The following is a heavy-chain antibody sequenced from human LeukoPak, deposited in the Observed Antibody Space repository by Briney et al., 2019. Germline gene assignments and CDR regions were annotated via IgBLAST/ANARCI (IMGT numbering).Heavy chain of an antibody. J-gene: IGHJ4*02. V-gene: IGHV3-23*01. D-gene: IGHD2-15*01. CDR3: ATEAYCSGGSCPDY. Sequence: PGGSLRLSCAASGFTFSSYAMSSVRQAPGKGLEWVSAISGSGGSTYYADSVKGRFTISRDNSKNTLYLQMNSLRAEDTAVYYCATEAYCSGGSCPDYWGQGTLVTVSS. CDR2: ISGSGGST. CDR1: GFTFSSYA.